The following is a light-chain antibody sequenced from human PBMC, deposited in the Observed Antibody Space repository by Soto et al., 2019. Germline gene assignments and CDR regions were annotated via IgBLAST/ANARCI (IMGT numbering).Light chain of an antibody. CDR2: TAS. V-gene: IGKV1-5*03. CDR1: QTINSY. Sequence: DIQMTQSPSTLSASVGYRFTITCRASQTINSYLAWYQQKPGKAPNLLIYTASSLESGVPSRFGGSGSGTEFTLTISSLQPDDFATYYCQQYSSYPWTFGQGTTVDIK. CDR3: QQYSSYPWT. J-gene: IGKJ1*01.